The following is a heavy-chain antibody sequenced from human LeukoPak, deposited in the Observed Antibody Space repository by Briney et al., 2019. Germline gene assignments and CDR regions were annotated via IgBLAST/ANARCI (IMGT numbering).Heavy chain of an antibody. V-gene: IGHV4-39*07. CDR1: GGSISSSSYY. CDR3: ARDGGYSNPYYYYYYYMDV. Sequence: SETLSLTCTVSGGSISSSSYYWGWIRQPPGKGLEWIGSIYYSGSTYYNPSLKSRVTISVDTPKNQFSLKLSSVTAADTAVYYCARDGGYSNPYYYYYYYMDVWGKGTTVTVSS. CDR2: IYYSGST. D-gene: IGHD4-11*01. J-gene: IGHJ6*03.